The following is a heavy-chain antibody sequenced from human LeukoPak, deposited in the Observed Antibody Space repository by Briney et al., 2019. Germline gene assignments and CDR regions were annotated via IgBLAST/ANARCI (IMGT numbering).Heavy chain of an antibody. CDR3: ARGRVGGYTRLGYYYYGMDV. V-gene: IGHV4-39*01. D-gene: IGHD5-12*01. CDR1: GGSISSSSYY. J-gene: IGHJ6*04. Sequence: SETLSLTCTVSGGSISSSSYYWGWIRQPPGKGLEWIGSIYYSGSTYYNPSLKSRVTISVDTSKNQFSLKLSSVTAADTAVYYCARGRVGGYTRLGYYYYGMDVWGKGTTVTVSS. CDR2: IYYSGST.